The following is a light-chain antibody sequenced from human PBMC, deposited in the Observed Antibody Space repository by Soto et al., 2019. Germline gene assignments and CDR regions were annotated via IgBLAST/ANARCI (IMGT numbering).Light chain of an antibody. CDR3: QQYDDWPPIT. Sequence: ETVMTQSPATLSVSPGERATLSCRASQSVSTKLDWYQQKPGQAPRLLIYGASTRATGIPARFSGSGSGTEFPLTVSSLQSEDFAVYYCQQYDDWPPITFGQGTRLEIK. J-gene: IGKJ5*01. CDR1: QSVSTK. CDR2: GAS. V-gene: IGKV3D-15*01.